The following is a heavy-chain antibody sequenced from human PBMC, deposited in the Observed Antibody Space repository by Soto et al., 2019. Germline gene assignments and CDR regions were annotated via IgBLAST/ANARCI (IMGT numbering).Heavy chain of an antibody. CDR2: INPKSGGT. CDR1: GYTFTGYY. D-gene: IGHD2-2*01. J-gene: IGHJ5*02. CDR3: ARQYCSSTSCYARWFDP. V-gene: IGHV1-2*04. Sequence: ASVKVSCKASGYTFTGYYMHWVRQAPGQGLEWMGWINPKSGGTNYAQKFQGWVTMTRDTSISTAYMELSRLRSDDTAVYYCARQYCSSTSCYARWFDPWGQGTLVTVSS.